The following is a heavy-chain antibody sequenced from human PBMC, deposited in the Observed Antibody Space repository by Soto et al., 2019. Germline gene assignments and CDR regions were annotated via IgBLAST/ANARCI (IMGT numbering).Heavy chain of an antibody. V-gene: IGHV1-69*08. J-gene: IGHJ6*02. Sequence: QVQLVQSGAEVKKPGSSVRVSCRSSGDTFSSYIVNWLRLAPGRGLEWMGRVIPVFTTTDYAQNFRGRVTISADKSTNTVYLDLSSLRSDDTAVYYCARRRYCGYDCYHKHYYGMDVWGQGSLVTVAS. CDR2: VIPVFTTT. CDR1: GDTFSSYI. CDR3: ARRRYCGYDCYHKHYYGMDV. D-gene: IGHD2-21*02.